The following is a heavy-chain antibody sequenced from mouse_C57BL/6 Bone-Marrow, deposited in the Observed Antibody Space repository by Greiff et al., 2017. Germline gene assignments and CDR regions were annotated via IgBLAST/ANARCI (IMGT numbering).Heavy chain of an antibody. CDR2: IYPGDGDT. CDR3: ARGYSNYYAMDY. V-gene: IGHV1-82*01. D-gene: IGHD2-5*01. Sequence: QVQLKQSGPELVKPGASVKISCKASGYAFSSSWMNWVKQRPGKGLEWIGRIYPGDGDTNYNGKFKGKATLTADKSSSTAYMPLSSLTSEDSAVYFCARGYSNYYAMDYWGQGTSVTVSS. CDR1: GYAFSSSW. J-gene: IGHJ4*01.